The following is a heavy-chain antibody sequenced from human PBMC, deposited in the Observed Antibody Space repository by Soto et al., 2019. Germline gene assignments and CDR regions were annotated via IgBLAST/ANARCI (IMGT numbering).Heavy chain of an antibody. J-gene: IGHJ5*02. CDR1: GGSFSGYY. V-gene: IGHV4-34*01. CDR2: INHSGST. Sequence: PSETLSLTCAVYGGSFSGYYCSWIRQPHRKRLEWIGEINHSGSTNYNPSLKSRVTISVDTSKNQFSLKLSSVTAADTAVYYCARAHGLRLRWFDPWGQGTLVTVSS. CDR3: ARAHGLRLRWFDP. D-gene: IGHD4-17*01.